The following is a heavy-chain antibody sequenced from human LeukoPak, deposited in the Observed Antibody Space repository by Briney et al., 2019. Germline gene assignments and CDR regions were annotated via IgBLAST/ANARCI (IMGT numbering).Heavy chain of an antibody. Sequence: SETLSLTCTVSGGFISSSSHYCGWVRQPPGNGLEWIGSTYYRGSTHYHPSLKSRVTISVATSKNQFPLKLTSVNAADTDVYYCARRLVTTRWFDPWGKGTLVTVSS. CDR1: GGFISSSSHY. V-gene: IGHV4-39*01. CDR2: TYYRGST. D-gene: IGHD4-17*01. J-gene: IGHJ5*02. CDR3: ARRLVTTRWFDP.